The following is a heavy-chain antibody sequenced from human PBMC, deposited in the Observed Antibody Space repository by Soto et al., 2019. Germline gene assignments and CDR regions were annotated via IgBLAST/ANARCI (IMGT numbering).Heavy chain of an antibody. CDR1: GFSLSTSEVG. CDR3: AHRVGPQVGRFFDY. D-gene: IGHD3-10*01. Sequence: QITLKESGPTLVKPTQTLTLTCTFSGFSLSTSEVGVGWIRQPPGKAVEGLALIYWNDDKRYSTSLKSRLTITKDTSKNQVALTMTNLDPVDTATYYCAHRVGPQVGRFFDYWGQGTLVTVSS. V-gene: IGHV2-5*01. J-gene: IGHJ4*02. CDR2: IYWNDDK.